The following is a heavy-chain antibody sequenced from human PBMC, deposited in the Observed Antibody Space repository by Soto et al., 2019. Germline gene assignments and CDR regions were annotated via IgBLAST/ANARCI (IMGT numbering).Heavy chain of an antibody. D-gene: IGHD3-22*01. V-gene: IGHV1-18*04. CDR3: ARVFNYYDSSGYNDY. J-gene: IGHJ4*02. CDR2: ISAYNGNT. Sequence: GASVKVSCKASGYTFTSYGISWVRQAPGQGLEWMGWISAYNGNTNYAQKLQGRVTMTTDTSTSTAYMELRSLRSDDTAVYYCARVFNYYDSSGYNDYWGQGTLVTVSS. CDR1: GYTFTSYG.